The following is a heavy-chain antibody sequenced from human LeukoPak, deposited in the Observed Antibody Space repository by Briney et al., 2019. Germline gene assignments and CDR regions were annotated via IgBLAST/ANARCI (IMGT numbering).Heavy chain of an antibody. CDR1: GGSFSGYY. CDR2: INHSGST. Sequence: SETLSLTCAVYGGSFSGYYWSWIRQPLGKGLEWIGEINHSGSTNYNPSLKSRVTISVDTSKNQFSLKLSSVTAADTAVYYCARGRGIHSSGWYWRRWFDPWGQGTLVTVSS. J-gene: IGHJ5*02. D-gene: IGHD6-19*01. V-gene: IGHV4-34*01. CDR3: ARGRGIHSSGWYWRRWFDP.